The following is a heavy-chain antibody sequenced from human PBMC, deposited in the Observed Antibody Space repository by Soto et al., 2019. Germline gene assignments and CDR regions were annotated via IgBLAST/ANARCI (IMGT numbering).Heavy chain of an antibody. Sequence: SGPTLVNPTQTLTLTCTFSGFSLSTSGVGVGWIRQPPGKALEWLALIYWDDDKRYSPSLKSRLTITKDTSKNQVVLTMTNMDPVDTATYYCAHRRRERWFGEADAFDIWGQGTMVTVSS. D-gene: IGHD3-10*01. CDR1: GFSLSTSGVG. CDR3: AHRRRERWFGEADAFDI. J-gene: IGHJ3*02. CDR2: IYWDDDK. V-gene: IGHV2-5*02.